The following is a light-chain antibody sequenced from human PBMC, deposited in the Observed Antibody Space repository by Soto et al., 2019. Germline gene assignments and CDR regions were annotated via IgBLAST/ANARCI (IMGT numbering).Light chain of an antibody. Sequence: QSALTQPRSVSGSPGQSVTISCTGTSDDVGGYTYVSWYRQLPGKAPKLMIYDVAKRPSGVPDRFSGSKSGNTASLTISGLLAEDEADYYCCSSARDYNYVFGGGTKLTAL. CDR2: DVA. J-gene: IGLJ2*01. V-gene: IGLV2-11*01. CDR3: CSSARDYNYV. CDR1: SDDVGGYTY.